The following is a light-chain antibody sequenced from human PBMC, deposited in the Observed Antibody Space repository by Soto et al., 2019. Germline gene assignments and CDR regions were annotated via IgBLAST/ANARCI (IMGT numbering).Light chain of an antibody. CDR1: PTNIGAGYD. CDR3: KSYAGSNTYV. Sequence: QSVLTQPPSVSGAPGQRVTISCAGSPTNIGAGYDVHWYQHRPGTAPKLLVSGHNIRPSGVPDRFYGSKSGNTASLTVSGLQAADEADYFCKSYAGSNTYVFGSGTKLTVL. CDR2: GHN. J-gene: IGLJ1*01. V-gene: IGLV1-40*01.